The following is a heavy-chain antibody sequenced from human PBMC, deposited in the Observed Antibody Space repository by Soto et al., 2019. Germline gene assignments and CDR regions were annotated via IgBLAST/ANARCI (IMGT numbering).Heavy chain of an antibody. J-gene: IGHJ6*02. CDR3: ARSLTNYGARQNYGMDV. CDR1: GGSISSGGYY. Sequence: QVQLQESGPGLMKSSQSLSLTCTVSGGSISSGGYYWSWIRQHPGKGLEWIGYIYYSGSTYYNPSLKSRVTISVDTSKNQFSLKLSSVTAADTAVYYCARSLTNYGARQNYGMDVWGQGTTVTVSS. V-gene: IGHV4-31*03. CDR2: IYYSGST. D-gene: IGHD4-17*01.